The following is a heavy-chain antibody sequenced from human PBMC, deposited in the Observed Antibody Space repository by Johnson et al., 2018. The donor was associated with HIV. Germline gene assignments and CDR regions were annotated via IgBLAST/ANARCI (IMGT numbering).Heavy chain of an antibody. CDR1: GFTFDDYA. CDR3: ARDQRGGYSYGDAFDF. D-gene: IGHD5-18*01. V-gene: IGHV3-9*01. Sequence: VQLVESGGGLVQPGRSLRLSCAASGFTFDDYAMHWVRQAPGKGLEWVSGISWNSGSIDYADSVKGRFTISRDNAKNSLYLQMNTLRAEDTAVYYCARDQRGGYSYGDAFDFWGQGTVVSVST. J-gene: IGHJ3*01. CDR2: ISWNSGSI.